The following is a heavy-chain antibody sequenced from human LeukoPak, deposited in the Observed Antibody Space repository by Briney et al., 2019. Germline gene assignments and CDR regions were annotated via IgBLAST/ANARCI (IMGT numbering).Heavy chain of an antibody. CDR1: GFTFSSYA. J-gene: IGHJ4*02. D-gene: IGHD4-17*01. CDR2: ISGSGGST. V-gene: IGHV3-23*01. CDR3: AKDERYTVTTNY. Sequence: GGSLRLSCAASGFTFSSYAMSWVRQAPGEGLEWVSAISGSGGSTYYADSVKGRFTISRDNSKNTLYLQMNSLRAEDTAVYYCAKDERYTVTTNYWGQGTLVTVSS.